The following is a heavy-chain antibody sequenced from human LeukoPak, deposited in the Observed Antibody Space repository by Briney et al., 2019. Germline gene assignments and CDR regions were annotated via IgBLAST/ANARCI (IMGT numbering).Heavy chain of an antibody. D-gene: IGHD1-26*01. CDR1: GFTFRNYE. CDR3: AREGVGATGFFDY. CDR2: ISNSGSTI. V-gene: IGHV3-48*03. Sequence: GGSLRLSCAAFGFTFRNYEMNWVRQAPGKGLEWVSYISNSGSTIYYADSVKGRFTTSRDNAKNSLYLQMNSLRAEDTAVYYCAREGVGATGFFDYWGQGTLVTVSS. J-gene: IGHJ4*02.